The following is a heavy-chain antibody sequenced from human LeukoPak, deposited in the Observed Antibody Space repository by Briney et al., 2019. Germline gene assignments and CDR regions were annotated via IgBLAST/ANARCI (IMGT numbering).Heavy chain of an antibody. V-gene: IGHV3-33*08. Sequence: GGSLRLSCAASGFAFSGYWMSWVRQAPGKGLEWVAVIWYDGSNKYYADSVKGRFTISRDNSKNTLYLQMNSLRAEDTAVYYCAASYSSGWYYFDYWGQGTLVTVSS. CDR1: GFAFSGYW. CDR3: AASYSSGWYYFDY. CDR2: IWYDGSNK. J-gene: IGHJ4*02. D-gene: IGHD6-19*01.